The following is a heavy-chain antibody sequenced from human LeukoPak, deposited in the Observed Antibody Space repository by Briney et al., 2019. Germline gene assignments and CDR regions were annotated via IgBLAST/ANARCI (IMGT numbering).Heavy chain of an antibody. D-gene: IGHD6-13*01. J-gene: IGHJ4*02. Sequence: SGGSLRLSCAASGFTFSDYSMTWVRQAPGKGLEWVAGINNRGNNMNHADSVKGRFTISRDNSKNTLYLQMNSLRVEDTAVYYCANTAAAGTRYDYWGQGTLVTVSS. CDR2: INNRGNNM. CDR1: GFTFSDYS. V-gene: IGHV3-23*01. CDR3: ANTAAAGTRYDY.